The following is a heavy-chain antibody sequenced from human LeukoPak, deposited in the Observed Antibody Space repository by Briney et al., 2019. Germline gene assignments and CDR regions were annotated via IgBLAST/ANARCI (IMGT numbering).Heavy chain of an antibody. J-gene: IGHJ4*02. CDR3: ARGCDFWSGYCY. Sequence: SETLSLTCTVSGGSISSYYWSWIRQPPGKGLEWIGYIYYSGSTNYNPSLKSRVTISVDTSKNQFSLKLSSVTAADTAVYYCARGCDFWSGYCYWGQGTLVTVSS. CDR1: GGSISSYY. D-gene: IGHD3-3*01. CDR2: IYYSGST. V-gene: IGHV4-59*01.